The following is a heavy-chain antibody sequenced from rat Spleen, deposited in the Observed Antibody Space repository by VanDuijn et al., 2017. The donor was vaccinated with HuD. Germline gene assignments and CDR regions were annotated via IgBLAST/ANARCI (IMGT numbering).Heavy chain of an antibody. Sequence: EVQLVESDGGLVQPGRSLKLSCAASGFTFSDYYMAWVRQAPTKGLEWVATISYDGSSTYYRDSVKGRFTISRDNAKSTLYLQMDSLRSEDTATYYWARRGGSSGGWFAYWGQGTLVTVSS. CDR1: GFTFSDYY. D-gene: IGHD4-3*01. CDR3: ARRGGSSGGWFAY. V-gene: IGHV5-29*01. J-gene: IGHJ3*01. CDR2: ISYDGSST.